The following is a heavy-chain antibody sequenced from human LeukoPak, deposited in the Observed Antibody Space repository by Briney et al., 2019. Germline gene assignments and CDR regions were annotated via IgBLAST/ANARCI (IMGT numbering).Heavy chain of an antibody. CDR1: GFTVSSNY. V-gene: IGHV3-66*01. CDR3: ERGDYSSGFDY. D-gene: IGHD6-25*01. J-gene: IGHJ4*02. Sequence: GGSLRLSCAASGFTVSSNYMSGVPQAPGKGLEWVSVIYSGGSTYYADSVKGRFTISRDNSKNTLYLQMNSLRAEDTAVYYCERGDYSSGFDYWGQGTLVTVSS. CDR2: IYSGGST.